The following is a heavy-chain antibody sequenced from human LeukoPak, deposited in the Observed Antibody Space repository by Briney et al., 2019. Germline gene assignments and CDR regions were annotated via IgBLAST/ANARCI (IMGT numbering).Heavy chain of an antibody. CDR1: GYTFTNYC. CDR2: INPGGAPT. V-gene: IGHV1-46*01. Sequence: ASVKVSCKASGYTFTNYCIHWLRQAPGQGLEWMGIINPGGAPTTYAQKFQARLIMTRDTSTSTVNMEVSGLTSDDTAVYYCAREKKDTYFFDYWGQGSLVIVSS. J-gene: IGHJ4*02. CDR3: AREKKDTYFFDY. D-gene: IGHD2-15*01.